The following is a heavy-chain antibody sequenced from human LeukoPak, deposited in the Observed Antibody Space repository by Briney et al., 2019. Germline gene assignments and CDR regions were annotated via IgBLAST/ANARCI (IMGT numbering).Heavy chain of an antibody. CDR1: GYALTELS. V-gene: IGHV1-24*01. Sequence: GASVKVSCKVSGYALTELSMHWVRQAPGKGLEWMGGFDPEDGETIYAQKFQGRVTMTEDTSTDTAYMELSSLRSEDTAVYYCASNSLYSSGFVDYWGQGTLVTVSS. CDR2: FDPEDGET. CDR3: ASNSLYSSGFVDY. D-gene: IGHD6-19*01. J-gene: IGHJ4*02.